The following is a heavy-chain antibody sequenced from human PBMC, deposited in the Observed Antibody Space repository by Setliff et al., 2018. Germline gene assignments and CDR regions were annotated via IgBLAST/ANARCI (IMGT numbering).Heavy chain of an antibody. Sequence: TLSLTCAVSGGSISNTFYYWTWIRQPAGKGLEWIGQIYTSWSTNYNPSLKSRVTISVDTSKNQFSLKLSSVTAADTAVYYCARAISGWYSAFYYYMDVWGKGTTVTVSS. CDR3: ARAISGWYSAFYYYMDV. CDR2: IYTSWST. CDR1: GGSISNTFYY. J-gene: IGHJ6*03. V-gene: IGHV4-61*09. D-gene: IGHD6-19*01.